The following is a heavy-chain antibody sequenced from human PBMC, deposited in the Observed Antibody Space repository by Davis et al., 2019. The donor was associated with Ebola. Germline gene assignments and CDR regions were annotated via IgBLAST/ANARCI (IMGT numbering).Heavy chain of an antibody. CDR3: ARQKGYSSTRGYYYGMDV. CDR1: GFTFSSYS. CDR2: ISSSSSYI. J-gene: IGHJ6*04. D-gene: IGHD2-2*01. V-gene: IGHV3-21*01. Sequence: GASLKISCAASGFTFSSYSMNWVRQAPGKGLEWVSSISSSSSYIYYVDSVKGRFTISSDNAKNSLYLQMNSLRAEDTAVYYCARQKGYSSTRGYYYGMDVWGKGTTVTVSS.